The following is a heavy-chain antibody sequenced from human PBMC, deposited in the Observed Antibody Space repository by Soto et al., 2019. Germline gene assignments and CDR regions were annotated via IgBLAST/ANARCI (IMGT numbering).Heavy chain of an antibody. V-gene: IGHV1-69*12. J-gene: IGHJ4*02. D-gene: IGHD6-13*01. CDR3: ARDRQQLGLAIDY. CDR2: IIPIFGTA. Sequence: QVQLVQSGAEVXXXXXXVKVSCKASGGTFSSYAISWVRQAPGQGLEWMGGIIPIFGTANYAQKFQGRVTITADESTSTADMELSILRSEDTAVYYCARDRQQLGLAIDYWGQGTLVTVSS. CDR1: GGTFSSYA.